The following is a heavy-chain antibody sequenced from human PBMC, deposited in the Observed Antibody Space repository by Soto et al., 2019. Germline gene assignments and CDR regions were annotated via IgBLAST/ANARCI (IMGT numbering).Heavy chain of an antibody. CDR1: GGTFSSYA. J-gene: IGHJ4*02. V-gene: IGHV1-69*06. Sequence: QVQLVQSGAEVKKPGSSVKVSCKASGGTFSSYAISWVRQAPGQGLXXXGGIIPIFGTANYAQKFQGRVTITADKSTSTAYMELSSLRSEDTAVYYCARGVARSSWPFDYWGQGTLVTVSS. CDR2: IIPIFGTA. CDR3: ARGVARSSWPFDY. D-gene: IGHD6-13*01.